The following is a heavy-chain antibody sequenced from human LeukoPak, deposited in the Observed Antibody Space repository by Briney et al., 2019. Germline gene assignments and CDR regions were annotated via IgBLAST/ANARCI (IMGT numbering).Heavy chain of an antibody. CDR1: GFTVSSNY. Sequence: GGSLRLSCAASGFTVSSNYMSWVRQAPGKGLEWVSVIYSDGSTYYADSVKGRFTVSRDNSKNTLCLQINSLRAEDTSVYYCARGARGNYYFDYWGQGTLVTVFS. D-gene: IGHD1-26*01. J-gene: IGHJ4*02. V-gene: IGHV3-53*01. CDR2: IYSDGST. CDR3: ARGARGNYYFDY.